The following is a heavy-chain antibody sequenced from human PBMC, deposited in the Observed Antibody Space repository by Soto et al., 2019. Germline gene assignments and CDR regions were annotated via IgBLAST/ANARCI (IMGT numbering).Heavy chain of an antibody. D-gene: IGHD2-21*01. CDR2: IYYTGSI. CDR3: ARDDCGTSRCSYYYGMDV. V-gene: IGHV4-30-4*01. J-gene: IGHJ6*02. Sequence: SETLSLTCTVSGGSISSGDSYWSWIRQPPGKGLEWIGYIYYTGSIFYNPSLESRVTISVDTSKNQFSLQLSSVTSADTAVYYCARDDCGTSRCSYYYGMDVWGPGPTVTVSS. CDR1: GGSISSGDSY.